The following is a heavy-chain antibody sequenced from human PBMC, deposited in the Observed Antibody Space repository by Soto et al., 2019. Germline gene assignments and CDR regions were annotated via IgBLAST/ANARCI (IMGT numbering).Heavy chain of an antibody. CDR3: ARQAPSGHGGGGWFDP. J-gene: IGHJ5*02. CDR2: IGTQHDT. D-gene: IGHD3-16*01. V-gene: IGHV3-13*01. Sequence: DVQLVESGGGLVQPGGSLRLSCAASGLTFSAFDMHWVRQTTGKGLEWVAAIGTQHDTYYPDSVKGRFTISRENAKNSLILQRNARGAGDTAVYFCARQAPSGHGGGGWFDPWGQGTLVTVSS. CDR1: GLTFSAFD.